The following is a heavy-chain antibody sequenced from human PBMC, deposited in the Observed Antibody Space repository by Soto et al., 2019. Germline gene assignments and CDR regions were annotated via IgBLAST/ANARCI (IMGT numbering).Heavy chain of an antibody. CDR2: IKSKTDGGTT. V-gene: IGHV3-15*01. CDR1: GFTFSNAW. D-gene: IGHD6-13*01. Sequence: GGSLRLSCAASGFTFSNAWMSWVRQAPGKGLEWVGRIKSKTDGGTTDYAAPVKGRFTISRDDSKNPLYLQMNSLKTEDTAVYYYTTDLYSSSWYYFDHWGQGTLVTVSS. CDR3: TTDLYSSSWYYFDH. J-gene: IGHJ4*02.